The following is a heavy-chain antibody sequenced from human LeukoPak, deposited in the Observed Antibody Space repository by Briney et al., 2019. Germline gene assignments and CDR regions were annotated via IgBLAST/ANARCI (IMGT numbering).Heavy chain of an antibody. V-gene: IGHV3-7*03. CDR3: ARGGGHLDC. J-gene: IGHJ4*02. Sequence: GGSLRLSCAASGFTFSSYSMNWVRQAPGKGLEWVANIKQDGSDKYYLTSVRGRFTISRDNAKNSLFLQMNSLRVEDTAVYYCARGGGHLDCWGQGTLVTVSS. CDR1: GFTFSSYS. D-gene: IGHD4-23*01. CDR2: IKQDGSDK.